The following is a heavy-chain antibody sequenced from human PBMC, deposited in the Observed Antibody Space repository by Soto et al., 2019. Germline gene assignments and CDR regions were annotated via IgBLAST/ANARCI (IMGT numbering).Heavy chain of an antibody. CDR1: GGTFSSYA. Sequence: ASVKVSCKASGGTFSSYAISWVRQAPGQGLEWMGWMNPNSGNTGYAQKFQGRVTMTRNTSISTAYMELSSLRSEDTAVYYCARALGYCISTSCRWFDPWGQGTLVTVSS. J-gene: IGHJ5*02. D-gene: IGHD2-2*01. V-gene: IGHV1-8*02. CDR2: MNPNSGNT. CDR3: ARALGYCISTSCRWFDP.